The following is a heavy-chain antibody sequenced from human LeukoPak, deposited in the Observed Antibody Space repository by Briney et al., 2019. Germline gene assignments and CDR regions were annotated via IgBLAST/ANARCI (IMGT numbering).Heavy chain of an antibody. CDR2: ISAYNGNT. D-gene: IGHD3/OR15-3a*01. V-gene: IGHV1-18*01. J-gene: IGHJ6*02. CDR3: ATLGVWTGGMDV. Sequence: GASVTVSCMASGYTFSIYGFNWVRQAPGQGLEWMGWISAYNGNTHYAQKLQGRVTLTTDTSTSTAYMELRSLRSDDTAVYYCATLGVWTGGMDVWGQGTTVTVSS. CDR1: GYTFSIYG.